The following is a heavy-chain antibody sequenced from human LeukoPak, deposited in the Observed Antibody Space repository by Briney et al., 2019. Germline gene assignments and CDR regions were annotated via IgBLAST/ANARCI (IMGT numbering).Heavy chain of an antibody. V-gene: IGHV3-48*03. CDR3: ARVTVTTSYNWFDP. CDR2: ISSGGITI. CDR1: GFTFSSYE. Sequence: GGSLRLSCAASGFTFSSYEMNWVRQAPGKGLEWVSYISSGGITIYYADSVKGRFSISRDNDKKSMYLQMNSLRAEDTAVYYCARVTVTTSYNWFDPWGQGTLVTVSS. D-gene: IGHD4-17*01. J-gene: IGHJ5*02.